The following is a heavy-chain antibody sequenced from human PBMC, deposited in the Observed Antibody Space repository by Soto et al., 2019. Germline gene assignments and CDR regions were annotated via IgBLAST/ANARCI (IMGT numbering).Heavy chain of an antibody. J-gene: IGHJ4*02. V-gene: IGHV4-4*07. CDR3: ARASVGPPGGGSWTMPFDS. D-gene: IGHD2-15*01. CDR2: IYTGAST. CDR1: GGSVSSYY. Sequence: QVQLRESGPGLVKPSETLSLTCSVSGGSVSSYYWSWIRQPAGQGPEWIGRIYTGASTNYNPPLTRRATMSVDPSKNQFSLRLTSVTAADTAVYYCARASVGPPGGGSWTMPFDSWGRGTLVTGSS.